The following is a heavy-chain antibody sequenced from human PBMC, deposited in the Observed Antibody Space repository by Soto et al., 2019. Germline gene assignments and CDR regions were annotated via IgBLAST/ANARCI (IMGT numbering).Heavy chain of an antibody. CDR2: MNPNSGDT. J-gene: IGHJ6*03. V-gene: IGHV1-2*02. CDR3: ARESGGSTATLDYYYFYMDV. Sequence: QVQLVQSGAEVKKPGASVTVSCKASGYRFSDYYLHWVRQAPGQGPEWMGWMNPNSGDTKYAEKFKGRVTMSRDTSVRTAFMELNWLKSDDTAVYYWARESGGSTATLDYYYFYMDVWGIWTTVTVSS. D-gene: IGHD1-26*01. CDR1: GYRFSDYY.